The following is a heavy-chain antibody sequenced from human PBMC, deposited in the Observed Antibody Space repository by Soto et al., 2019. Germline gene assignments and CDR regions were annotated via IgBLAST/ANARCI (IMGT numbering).Heavy chain of an antibody. J-gene: IGHJ3*02. D-gene: IGHD3-22*01. CDR2: ISGSGGST. V-gene: IGHV3-23*01. Sequence: GESLKISCAASGFTFSSYAMSWVRQAPGKGLEWVSAISGSGGSTYYADSVKGRFTISRDNSKNTLYLQMNSLRAEDTAVYYCAKDSSGYYLYAFDIWGQGTMVTVSS. CDR1: GFTFSSYA. CDR3: AKDSSGYYLYAFDI.